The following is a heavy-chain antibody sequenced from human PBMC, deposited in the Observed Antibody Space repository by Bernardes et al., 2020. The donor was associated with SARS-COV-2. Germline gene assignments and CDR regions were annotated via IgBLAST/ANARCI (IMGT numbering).Heavy chain of an antibody. CDR2: ISYDGSNK. V-gene: IGHV3-30*18. Sequence: GGSLRLSCAASGFTFSSYGMHWVRQAPGKGLEWVAVISYDGSNKYYADSVKGRFTISRDNSKNTLYLQMNSLRAEDTAVYYCAKFDSSGYFYYYYGMDVWGQGTTVTVSS. D-gene: IGHD3-22*01. CDR1: GFTFSSYG. J-gene: IGHJ6*02. CDR3: AKFDSSGYFYYYYGMDV.